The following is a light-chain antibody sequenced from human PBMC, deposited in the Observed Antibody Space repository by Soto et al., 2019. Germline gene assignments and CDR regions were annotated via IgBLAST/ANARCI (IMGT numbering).Light chain of an antibody. J-gene: IGLJ3*02. CDR2: EVT. CDR3: SSYTSSSTWV. Sequence: QSALTQPASVSGSPGQSITISCTGTSSDVGGYNYVSWFQQSPGKAPKVMIYEVTNRPPGVSNRFSGSKSGNTASLTISGLQTEDEADYYCSSYTSSSTWVFGGGTKLTVL. CDR1: SSDVGGYNY. V-gene: IGLV2-14*01.